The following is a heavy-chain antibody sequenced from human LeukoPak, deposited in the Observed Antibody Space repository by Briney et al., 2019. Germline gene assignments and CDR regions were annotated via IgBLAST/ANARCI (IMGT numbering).Heavy chain of an antibody. D-gene: IGHD3-3*01. CDR2: MHPTGDST. V-gene: IGHV1-46*02. CDR3: ARHDFDLPMIYSFFVH. Sequence: GASVKVSCKASGNIFDKYYIHWVRQAPGQGLEWMGIMHPTGDSTNYAQKFQGRVTLTRDTSTGTFYMELSSLTSEDTAVYYCARHDFDLPMIYSFFVHWGQGTLVTVSS. J-gene: IGHJ5*02. CDR1: GNIFDKYY.